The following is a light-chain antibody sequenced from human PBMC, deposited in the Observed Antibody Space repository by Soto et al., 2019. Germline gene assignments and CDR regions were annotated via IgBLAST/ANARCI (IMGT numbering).Light chain of an antibody. CDR2: ASS. J-gene: IGKJ1*01. V-gene: IGKV1-9*01. CDR3: QQVDSYPRT. Sequence: DIQMTQSPSTLSASVGYRFTVTCRASQGIGTYLVWYQQKSGKAPTVLIYASSTLQTGVPSRFSGSGSGTDFSLTISSLHPEDVATYYCQQVDSYPRTFGQGTTGDIK. CDR1: QGIGTY.